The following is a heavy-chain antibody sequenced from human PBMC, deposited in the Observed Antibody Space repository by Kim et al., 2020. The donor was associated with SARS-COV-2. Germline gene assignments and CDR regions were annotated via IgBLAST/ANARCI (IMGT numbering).Heavy chain of an antibody. J-gene: IGHJ4*02. CDR3: ARGVGSYGTTFDY. Sequence: SETLSLTCAVYGGSFSGYYWSWIRQPPGKGLEWIGEINHSGSTNYNPSLKSRVTISVDTSKNQFSLKLSSVTAADTAVYYCARGVGSYGTTFDYWGQGTL. D-gene: IGHD1-26*01. CDR1: GGSFSGYY. CDR2: INHSGST. V-gene: IGHV4-34*01.